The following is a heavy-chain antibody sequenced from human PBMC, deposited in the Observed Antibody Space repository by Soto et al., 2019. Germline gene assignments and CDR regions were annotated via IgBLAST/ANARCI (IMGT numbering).Heavy chain of an antibody. CDR3: ARHQVDTAMSPYYYYYGMDV. CDR1: GYTFSSYA. J-gene: IGHJ6*02. CDR2: ISYDGSNK. V-gene: IGHV3-30-3*01. Sequence: GGSLRLSCAASGYTFSSYAMTCVRQAPGNGLEWVAVISYDGSNKYYADSVKGRFTISRDNSKNTLYLQMNSLRAGDTAVYYCARHQVDTAMSPYYYYYGMDVWGQGTTVTVSS. D-gene: IGHD5-18*01.